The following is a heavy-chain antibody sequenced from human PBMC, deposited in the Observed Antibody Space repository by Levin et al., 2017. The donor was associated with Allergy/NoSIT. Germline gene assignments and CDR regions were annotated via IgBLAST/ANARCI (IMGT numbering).Heavy chain of an antibody. CDR1: GGSISSSSYY. J-gene: IGHJ3*02. CDR2: IYYSGSS. CDR3: AGGYCGSSSCYVLGAFDI. Sequence: ESLKISCTVSGGSISSSSYYWGWIRQPPGKGLEWIGSIYYSGSSYYNPSLKSRVTISVDTSKNQFSLTLSSVTAADTAVYYCAGGYCGSSSCYVLGAFDIWGQGTMVTASS. D-gene: IGHD2-2*01. V-gene: IGHV4-39*01.